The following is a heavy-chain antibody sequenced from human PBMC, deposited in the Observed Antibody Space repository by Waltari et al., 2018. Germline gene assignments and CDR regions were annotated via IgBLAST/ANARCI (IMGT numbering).Heavy chain of an antibody. CDR3: ARQNGGYFDY. V-gene: IGHV4-39*01. D-gene: IGHD3-22*01. CDR1: GGPISSSSYY. Sequence: QLQLQESGPGLVKPSETLSLTCTVSGGPISSSSYYWGWIRQPPGKGLEWIGSIYYSGGTYYNPSLKSRVTIPVDTSKNQFSLKLSSVTAADTAVYYCARQNGGYFDYWGQGTLVTVSS. CDR2: IYYSGGT. J-gene: IGHJ4*02.